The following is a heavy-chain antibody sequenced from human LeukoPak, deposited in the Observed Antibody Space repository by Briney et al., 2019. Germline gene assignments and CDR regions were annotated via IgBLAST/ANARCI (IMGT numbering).Heavy chain of an antibody. CDR1: GYTFTSYG. J-gene: IGHJ6*02. D-gene: IGHD3-3*01. Sequence: ASVKVSCKASGYTFTSYGISWVRQAPGQGLEWMGWISAYNGNTNYAQKLQGRVTMTTDASTSTAYMELSSLKSEHTAVYSCAADRFSIFGVVITPNNYYGMDVWGQGTTVTVSS. V-gene: IGHV1-18*01. CDR3: AADRFSIFGVVITPNNYYGMDV. CDR2: ISAYNGNT.